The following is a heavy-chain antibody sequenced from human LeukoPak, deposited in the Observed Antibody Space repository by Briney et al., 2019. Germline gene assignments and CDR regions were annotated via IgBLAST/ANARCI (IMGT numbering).Heavy chain of an antibody. J-gene: IGHJ6*03. D-gene: IGHD3-22*01. Sequence: GGSLRLSCAASGFTFNSFWMYWVRQVPGKGLLWVARINSDGIRTSHADSVQGRFTISRDNANNTLYLQMNSLRVEDTAVYYCARGGSGSGYHYYYYYMDVWGKGTTVNISS. CDR1: GFTFNSFW. CDR2: INSDGIRT. V-gene: IGHV3-74*01. CDR3: ARGGSGSGYHYYYYYMDV.